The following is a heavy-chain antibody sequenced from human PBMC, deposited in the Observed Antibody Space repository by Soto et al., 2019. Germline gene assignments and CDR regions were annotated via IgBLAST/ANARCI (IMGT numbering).Heavy chain of an antibody. CDR1: GFTFSSYS. CDR2: ISSSSSYI. Sequence: GGSLRLSCAASGFTFSSYSMNWVRQAPGKGLEWVSSISSSSSYIYYADSVKGRFTISRDNAKNSLYLQMNSLRAEDTAVYYCASSILTGSLDYWGQGTLVTVSS. J-gene: IGHJ4*02. V-gene: IGHV3-21*01. CDR3: ASSILTGSLDY. D-gene: IGHD3-9*01.